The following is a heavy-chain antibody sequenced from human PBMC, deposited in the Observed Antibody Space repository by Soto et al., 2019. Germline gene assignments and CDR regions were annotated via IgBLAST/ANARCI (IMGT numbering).Heavy chain of an antibody. J-gene: IGHJ3*01. D-gene: IGHD3-16*01. CDR1: GGTFSSYA. CDR3: ARDRPITVGLIPGGRDDFDL. Sequence: SVKVSCKASGGTFSSYAISWVRQAPGQGLEWMGGIIPIFGTANYAQKFQGRVTITADESTSTAYMELSSLRSEDTAVYYCARDRPITVGLIPGGRDDFDLWGQGTMVPV. V-gene: IGHV1-69*13. CDR2: IIPIFGTA.